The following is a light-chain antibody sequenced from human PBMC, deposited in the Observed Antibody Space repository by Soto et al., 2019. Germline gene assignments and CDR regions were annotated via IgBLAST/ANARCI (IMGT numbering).Light chain of an antibody. Sequence: DIQLTQSPSTLSASVGDRVTITCRASQSISSWLAWYQQKPGKAPKFLIYKTSNLESGVPSRFSGSGSGTEXXXTIXXLQPDDFATYYCQYYNNYCWTFGQGTKVEIK. V-gene: IGKV1-5*03. CDR2: KTS. CDR3: QYYNNYCWT. J-gene: IGKJ1*01. CDR1: QSISSW.